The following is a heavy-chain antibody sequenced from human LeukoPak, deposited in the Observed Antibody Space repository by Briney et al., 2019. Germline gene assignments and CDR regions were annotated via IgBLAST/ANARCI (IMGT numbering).Heavy chain of an antibody. CDR1: GFTFSNAW. V-gene: IGHV3-15*01. CDR3: TTVYDILTGYQPPSYYYYGMDL. CDR2: IKSKTDGGTT. D-gene: IGHD3-9*01. J-gene: IGHJ6*01. Sequence: GGSLRLSCAASGFTFSNAWMSWVRQAPGKGLEWGVRIKSKTDGGTTDYAAHVKGRFNISRDDSKNPLYLQMNSLKAEDTAVYYCTTVYDILTGYQPPSYYYYGMDLWGQGPTVSVSS.